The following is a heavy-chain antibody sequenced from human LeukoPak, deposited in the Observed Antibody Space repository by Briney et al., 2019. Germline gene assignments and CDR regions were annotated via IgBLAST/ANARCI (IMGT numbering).Heavy chain of an antibody. CDR2: IYYSGST. CDR3: AGLQEDAFDI. Sequence: SETLSLTCTVSGGSISSYYWSWIRQPPGKGPEWIGYIYYSGSTNYNPSLKSRVTISVDTSKNQFSLKLSSVTAADTAVYYCAGLQEDAFDIWGQGTMVTVSS. V-gene: IGHV4-59*01. CDR1: GGSISSYY. J-gene: IGHJ3*02.